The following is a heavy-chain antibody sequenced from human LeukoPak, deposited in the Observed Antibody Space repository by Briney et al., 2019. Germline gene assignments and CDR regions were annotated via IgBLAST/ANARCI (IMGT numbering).Heavy chain of an antibody. CDR1: GFTFSNHW. Sequence: PGGSLTLSCAVSGFTFSNHWMYWVRQVPGKGLVCVSAIKTDGTITNYADSVKGRFTISRDNAKNTLYLQMNGLRAEDTAIYYCVTTWGDYWGQGTLVTVSS. CDR3: VTTWGDY. V-gene: IGHV3-74*01. CDR2: IKTDGTIT. J-gene: IGHJ4*02. D-gene: IGHD3-16*01.